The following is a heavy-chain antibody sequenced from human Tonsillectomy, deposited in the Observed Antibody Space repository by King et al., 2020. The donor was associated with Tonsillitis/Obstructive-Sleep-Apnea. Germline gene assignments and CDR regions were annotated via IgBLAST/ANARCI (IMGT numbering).Heavy chain of an antibody. J-gene: IGHJ4*02. CDR1: GGSISSGGYY. D-gene: IGHD4-17*01. V-gene: IGHV4-31*03. CDR2: IYYSGNT. CDR3: AGGTTVKYFDY. Sequence: VQLQESGPGLVKPSQTLSLPCTVSGGSISSGGYYWSWIRQHPGEGLEWIGCIYYSGNTYYNPSLKSRLTISVDTSKNQFSLKLSSVTPADTAVYYCAGGTTVKYFDYWGQGTLVTVSS.